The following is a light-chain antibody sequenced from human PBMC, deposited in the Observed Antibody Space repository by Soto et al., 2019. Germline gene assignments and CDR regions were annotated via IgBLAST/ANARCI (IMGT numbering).Light chain of an antibody. J-gene: IGKJ4*01. V-gene: IGKV3-15*01. CDR1: QSVHSN. CDR3: QQYTDWPWGT. Sequence: EIVMTQSPATLSLSRGETATLSCRASQSVHSNLAWFQQHPGQAPRLLIYGASSRATGIPVRFSGSGSGTEFTLTISSLQPEDFAVYYCQQYTDWPWGTFGGGTKVDIK. CDR2: GAS.